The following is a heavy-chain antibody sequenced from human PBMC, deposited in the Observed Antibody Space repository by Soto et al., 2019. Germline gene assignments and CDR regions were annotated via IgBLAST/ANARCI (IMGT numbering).Heavy chain of an antibody. CDR1: GYTFTSYG. CDR2: ISAYNGNT. Sequence: GASVKVSCKAPGYTFTSYGISWVRQAPGQGLEWMGWISAYNGNTNYAQKLQGRVTMTTDTSTSTAYMELRSLRSDDTAVYYCARESGTLWPSYGMDVWGQGTTVTVSS. V-gene: IGHV1-18*01. D-gene: IGHD1-1*01. CDR3: ARESGTLWPSYGMDV. J-gene: IGHJ6*02.